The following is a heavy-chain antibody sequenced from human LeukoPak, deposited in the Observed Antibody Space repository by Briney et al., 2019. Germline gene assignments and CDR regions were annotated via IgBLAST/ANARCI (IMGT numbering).Heavy chain of an antibody. J-gene: IGHJ1*01. CDR2: IYTSGST. CDR1: GGSISSYY. D-gene: IGHD1-7*01. V-gene: IGHV4-4*07. CDR3: ARGTSNWNYWDEYFQH. Sequence: PSEALSLTCTVSGGSISSYYWSWIRQPAGKGLEWIGRIYTSGSTNYNPSLKSRVTMSVDTSKNQFSLKLSSVTAADTAVYYCARGTSNWNYWDEYFQHWGQGTLVTVSS.